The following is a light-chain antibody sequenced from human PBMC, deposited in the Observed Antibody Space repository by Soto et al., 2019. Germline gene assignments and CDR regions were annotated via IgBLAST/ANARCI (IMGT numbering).Light chain of an antibody. Sequence: EIVLTQSPGTLSLSPGERATLSCRASQSVSSSYLAWYQQKPGQAPRLLIYGASIRATGVPDRFSGSGSGTDFTFTISRLEYEDFALYFCQQYGSSPLTFGGGTKVEIK. CDR1: QSVSSSY. V-gene: IGKV3-20*01. J-gene: IGKJ4*01. CDR3: QQYGSSPLT. CDR2: GAS.